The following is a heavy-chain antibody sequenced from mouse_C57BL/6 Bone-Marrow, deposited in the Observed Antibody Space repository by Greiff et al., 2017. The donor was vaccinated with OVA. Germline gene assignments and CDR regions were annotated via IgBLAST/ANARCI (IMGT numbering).Heavy chain of an antibody. CDR1: GYTFTSYW. CDR2: IYPSDSET. D-gene: IGHD6-1*01. CDR3: ADEGKECLGY. Sequence: VQLQQPGAELVRPGSSVKLSCKASGYTFTSYWMDWVKQRPGQGLEWIGNIYPSDSETHYNQKFKDKATLTVDKSSSTAYMQLSSLTSEDAAVYYCADEGKECLGYWGQGTTLTVSS. J-gene: IGHJ2*01. V-gene: IGHV1-61*01.